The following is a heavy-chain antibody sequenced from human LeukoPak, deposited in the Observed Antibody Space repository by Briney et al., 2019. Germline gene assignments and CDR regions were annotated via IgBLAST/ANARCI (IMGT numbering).Heavy chain of an antibody. CDR2: ISGSGSII. D-gene: IGHD1-20*01. CDR3: ARCRYDWKGVDNYYYYTDV. Sequence: PGGSLRLSCAGSGFSFISYEMYWVRQAPGKGLEWVSYISGSGSIIHYAESVKGRFTISKDNANNSLSLQMNSLRADDTAVYYCARCRYDWKGVDNYYYYTDVWGKGTTATVSS. V-gene: IGHV3-48*03. J-gene: IGHJ6*03. CDR1: GFSFISYE.